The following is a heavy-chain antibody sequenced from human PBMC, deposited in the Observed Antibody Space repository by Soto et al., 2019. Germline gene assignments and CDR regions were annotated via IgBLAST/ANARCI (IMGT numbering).Heavy chain of an antibody. CDR2: IYYSGST. Sequence: SETLSLTCTVSGGSISSSSYYWGWIRQPPGKGLEWIGCIYYSGSTSYNPSLKSRVTISVDTSKNQFSLKLRSVTAAATAVYYCARGIAVAGAAGAFDAFDIWGQGTMVTVSS. V-gene: IGHV4-39*07. D-gene: IGHD6-19*01. J-gene: IGHJ3*02. CDR1: GGSISSSSYY. CDR3: ARGIAVAGAAGAFDAFDI.